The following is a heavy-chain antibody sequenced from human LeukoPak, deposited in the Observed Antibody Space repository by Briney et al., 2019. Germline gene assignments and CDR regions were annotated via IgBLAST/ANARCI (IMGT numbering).Heavy chain of an antibody. CDR2: IYYSGST. CDR3: ARHYFVGSGSYKPFEY. Sequence: SETLSLTCTVSGGSISSSSYYWGWIRQPPGKGLEWIGSIYYSGSTYYNPSLKSRVTISVDTSKNQFSLKLSSVTAADTAVYYCARHYFVGSGSYKPFEYWGQETLVTVSS. D-gene: IGHD6-19*01. V-gene: IGHV4-39*01. CDR1: GGSISSSSYY. J-gene: IGHJ4*02.